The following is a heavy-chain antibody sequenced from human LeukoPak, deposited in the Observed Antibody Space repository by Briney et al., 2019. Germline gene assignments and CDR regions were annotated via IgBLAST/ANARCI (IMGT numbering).Heavy chain of an antibody. CDR1: GFTFSSYA. D-gene: IGHD3-10*01. Sequence: GGSLRLSCAASGFTFSSYAMSRVRQAPGKGLEWVSAISGSGGSTYYADSVKGRFTISRDNSKNTLYLQMNSLRAEDTAVYYCAKKWFGELYLDYWGQGTLVTVSS. CDR2: ISGSGGST. CDR3: AKKWFGELYLDY. J-gene: IGHJ4*02. V-gene: IGHV3-23*01.